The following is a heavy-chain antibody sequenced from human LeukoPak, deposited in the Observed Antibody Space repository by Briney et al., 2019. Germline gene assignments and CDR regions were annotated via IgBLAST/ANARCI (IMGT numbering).Heavy chain of an antibody. CDR3: ARDSSEFRSLIPH. D-gene: IGHD2-21*01. J-gene: IGHJ1*01. Sequence: SVKVSCKASGGTFSSHATSWVRQAPGQGLEWMGGIIPIFGTAKYAQKFQGRVTITADESTSTAYMELSSLRSEDTAVYYCARDSSEFRSLIPHWGQGTLVTVSS. V-gene: IGHV1-69*13. CDR2: IIPIFGTA. CDR1: GGTFSSHA.